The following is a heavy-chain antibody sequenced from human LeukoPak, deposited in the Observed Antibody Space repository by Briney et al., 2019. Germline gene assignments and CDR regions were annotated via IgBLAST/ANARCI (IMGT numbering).Heavy chain of an antibody. D-gene: IGHD3-22*01. V-gene: IGHV4-61*01. J-gene: IGHJ6*03. Sequence: SETLSLTCTVSGGSISSSSYSWNWIRQPPGKGLEWIGNIYYSGSTNYNPSLKSRVTISVDTSKNQFSLKLSSVTAADTAVYYCTRGSIAYYYMDVWGKETTVTISS. CDR3: TRGSIAYYYMDV. CDR2: IYYSGST. CDR1: GGSISSSSYS.